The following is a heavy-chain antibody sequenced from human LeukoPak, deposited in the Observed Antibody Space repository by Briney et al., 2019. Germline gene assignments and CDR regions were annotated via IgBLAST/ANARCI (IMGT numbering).Heavy chain of an antibody. CDR3: ASDYYDSSGYTNY. Sequence: SETLSLTCAVYGGSFSGYYWSWIRQPPGKGLEWIGEINHSGSTNYNPSLKSRVTISVDTSKNQFSLKLSSVTAADTAVYYCASDYYDSSGYTNYWGQGTLVTVSS. D-gene: IGHD3-22*01. V-gene: IGHV4-34*01. CDR1: GGSFSGYY. J-gene: IGHJ4*02. CDR2: INHSGST.